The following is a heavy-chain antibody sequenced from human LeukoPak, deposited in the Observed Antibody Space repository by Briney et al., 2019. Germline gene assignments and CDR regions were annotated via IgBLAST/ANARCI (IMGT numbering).Heavy chain of an antibody. CDR3: ARDPRIYCTNGICRDDYFDN. V-gene: IGHV3-21*01. CDR1: GFTFSHYA. J-gene: IGHJ4*02. Sequence: GGSLRLSCAASGFTFSHYAMNWVRQAPGKGLEWVSSISSSSSYIYYADSVKGRFTISRDNAKNSLYLQMNSLRAEDTAVYYCARDPRIYCTNGICRDDYFDNWGQGALVTVSS. CDR2: ISSSSSYI. D-gene: IGHD2-8*01.